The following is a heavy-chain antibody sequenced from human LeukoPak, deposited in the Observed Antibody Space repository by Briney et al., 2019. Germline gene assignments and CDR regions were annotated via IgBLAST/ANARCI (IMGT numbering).Heavy chain of an antibody. Sequence: ASVKVSCKASGYTFTNYGISWVRQAPGQGLEWMGWISAYNGNTNYAQKLQGRVTMTTDTSTSTAYMELRSLRSDDTAVYYCARAYTAMVSFDYWGQGTLVTVSS. V-gene: IGHV1-18*04. J-gene: IGHJ4*02. CDR1: GYTFTNYG. D-gene: IGHD5-18*01. CDR2: ISAYNGNT. CDR3: ARAYTAMVSFDY.